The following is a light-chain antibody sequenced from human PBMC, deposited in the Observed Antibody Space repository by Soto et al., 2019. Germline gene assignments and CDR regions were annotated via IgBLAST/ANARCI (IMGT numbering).Light chain of an antibody. Sequence: ESVLTQSPGTLSLSPGERATLSCRASQSVGSSQLAWYQQKPGQAPRLLIYGASSRATGIPDRFSGSGSGTDFNLTISRLEPEDFAVYYCQQYGSSPRALGQGTNVEI. CDR1: QSVGSSQ. V-gene: IGKV3-20*01. CDR3: QQYGSSPRA. CDR2: GAS. J-gene: IGKJ1*01.